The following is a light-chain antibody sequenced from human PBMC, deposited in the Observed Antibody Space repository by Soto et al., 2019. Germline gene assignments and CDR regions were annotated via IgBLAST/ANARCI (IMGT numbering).Light chain of an antibody. CDR2: GAS. CDR1: QSVSID. Sequence: EIVMTQSPATLSVSPGERATLSCRASQSVSIDLAWYQQKPGQAPRLLLYGASTRPTGIPDRFSGSGSGTDFTLTISRLEPEDFAVYYCHHYGSSPPYTFGQGTKLDIK. CDR3: HHYGSSPPYT. J-gene: IGKJ2*01. V-gene: IGKV3-20*01.